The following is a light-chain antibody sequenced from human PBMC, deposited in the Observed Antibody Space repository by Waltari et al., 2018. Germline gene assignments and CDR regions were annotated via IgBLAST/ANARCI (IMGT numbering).Light chain of an antibody. Sequence: QSALTQPASLSGSPGQTITIYCTGTSSDIGGHNYVSWYQHHPGKAPKLMIYDVVKRPSGVSNRFSGSKSGNTASLTISGLRAEDDAIYYCSSYASSKFGGGTKLTVL. CDR1: SSDIGGHNY. V-gene: IGLV2-14*03. CDR2: DVV. CDR3: SSYASSK. J-gene: IGLJ2*01.